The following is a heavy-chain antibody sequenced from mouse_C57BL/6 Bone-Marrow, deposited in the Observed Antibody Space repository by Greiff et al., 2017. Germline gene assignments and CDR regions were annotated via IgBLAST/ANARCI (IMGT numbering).Heavy chain of an antibody. CDR2: IDPENGDT. Sequence: VQLQQSGAELVRPGASVKLSCTASGFNIKDDYMHWVKQRPEQGLEWIGWIDPENGDTEYASKFQGKATITADTSSNTAYLQLSSLTSEDTAVYYCTTVYYYCSSPYYFDYWGQGTTLTVSS. D-gene: IGHD1-1*01. V-gene: IGHV14-4*01. J-gene: IGHJ2*01. CDR3: TTVYYYCSSPYYFDY. CDR1: GFNIKDDY.